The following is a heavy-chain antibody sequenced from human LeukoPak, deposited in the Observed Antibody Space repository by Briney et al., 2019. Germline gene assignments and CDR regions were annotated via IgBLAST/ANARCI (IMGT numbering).Heavy chain of an antibody. D-gene: IGHD3-3*01. J-gene: IGHJ4*02. CDR1: GYTFTGYY. V-gene: IGHV1-2*02. CDR2: INPNSSGT. Sequence: ASVKVSCKASGYTFTGYYMHWVRQAPGQGLEWMGWINPNSSGTNYAQKFQGRVTMTRDTSISTAYMELSRLRSDDTAVYYCARDSQSVTIFGVVTPLGYWGQGTLVTVSS. CDR3: ARDSQSVTIFGVVTPLGY.